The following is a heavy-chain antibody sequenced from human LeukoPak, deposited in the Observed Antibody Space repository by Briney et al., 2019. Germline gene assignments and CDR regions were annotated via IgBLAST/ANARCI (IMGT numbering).Heavy chain of an antibody. CDR3: ARGGVVTAMASYYYYYMDV. CDR2: ISAYNGNT. V-gene: IGHV1-18*01. CDR1: GGTFSSYA. D-gene: IGHD5-18*01. Sequence: VASVKVSCKASGGTFSSYAISWVRQAPGRGLEWMGWISAYNGNTNYAQKLQGRVTMTTDTSTSTAYMELRSLRSDDTAVYYCARGGVVTAMASYYYYYMDVWGKGTTVTVSS. J-gene: IGHJ6*03.